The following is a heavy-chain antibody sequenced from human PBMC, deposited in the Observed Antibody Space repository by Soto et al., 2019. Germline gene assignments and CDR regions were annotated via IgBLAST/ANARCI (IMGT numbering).Heavy chain of an antibody. CDR3: TIPRGPMIRP. V-gene: IGHV3-15*01. CDR2: IKSKTDGGTT. J-gene: IGHJ5*02. CDR1: GLTFSSYA. Sequence: VGSLRLSCAASGLTFSSYAMSWVRQAPGKGLEWVGRIKSKTDGGTTDYAAPVKGRFTISRDDSKNTMYLQMNSLKTEDTAVYYCTIPRGPMIRPWGQGTLVTVSS. D-gene: IGHD3-22*01.